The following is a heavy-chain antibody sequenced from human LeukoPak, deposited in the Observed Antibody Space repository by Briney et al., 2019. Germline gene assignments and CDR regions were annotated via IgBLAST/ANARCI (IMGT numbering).Heavy chain of an antibody. J-gene: IGHJ3*02. CDR2: ISGSGGST. V-gene: IGHV3-23*01. CDR1: GFTFSNNA. CDR3: ARGRLRVIDAFDI. Sequence: PGGALRLSCAASGFTFSNNALSWVRQAPAKGLEWVSVISGSGGSTYYADSVKGRFTISRDNSKNTLYLQMDSLRAGDTAVYYCARGRLRVIDAFDIWGQGTMVTVSS. D-gene: IGHD2-21*01.